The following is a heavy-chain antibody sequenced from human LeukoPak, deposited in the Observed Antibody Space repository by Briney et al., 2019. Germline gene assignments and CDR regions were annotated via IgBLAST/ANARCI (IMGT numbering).Heavy chain of an antibody. V-gene: IGHV3-23*01. CDR3: AILNLAARPNNYFDY. J-gene: IGHJ4*02. Sequence: AGGSLRLSCAASGFTFSSYAMSWVRQAPGKGLEWVSTISGSGGSTYYADSVKGRFTISRDNSKNTLYLQMNSLRAEDTAVYYCAILNLAARPNNYFDYWGQGTLVTVSS. D-gene: IGHD6-6*01. CDR2: ISGSGGST. CDR1: GFTFSSYA.